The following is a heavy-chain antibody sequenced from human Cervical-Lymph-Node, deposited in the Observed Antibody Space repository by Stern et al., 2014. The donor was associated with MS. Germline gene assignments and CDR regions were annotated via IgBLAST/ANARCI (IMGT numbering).Heavy chain of an antibody. V-gene: IGHV4-61*02. Sequence: VQLEESGPGLVKPSQTLSLTCTVSGGSIISRSYYWSWIRQPAGKGLEWIGRTQPSGTTNYTPSLKSRVPISVAPSKTHFPLNLSSVTAADTAVYYCARGIGYYGSGKIDPWGQGTLVTVSS. J-gene: IGHJ5*02. D-gene: IGHD3-10*01. CDR1: GGSIISRSYY. CDR2: TQPSGTT. CDR3: ARGIGYYGSGKIDP.